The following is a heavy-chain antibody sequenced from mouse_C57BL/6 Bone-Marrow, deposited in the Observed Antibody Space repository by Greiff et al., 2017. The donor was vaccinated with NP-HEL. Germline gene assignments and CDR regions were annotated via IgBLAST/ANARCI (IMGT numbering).Heavy chain of an antibody. CDR2: IDPSDSET. J-gene: IGHJ2*01. D-gene: IGHD1-1*01. Sequence: QVQLQQPGAELVRPGSSVKLSCKASGYTFTSYWMHWVKQRPIQGLEWIGNIDPSDSETHYNQKFKDKATLTVDKSSSTAYMQLSSLTSEDSAVYYSARKIYYYGSREGYFDYWGQGTTLTVSS. CDR1: GYTFTSYW. CDR3: ARKIYYYGSREGYFDY. V-gene: IGHV1-52*01.